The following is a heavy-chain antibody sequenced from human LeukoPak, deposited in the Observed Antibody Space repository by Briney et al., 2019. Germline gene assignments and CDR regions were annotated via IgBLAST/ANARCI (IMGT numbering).Heavy chain of an antibody. D-gene: IGHD3-3*01. V-gene: IGHV4-34*01. J-gene: IGHJ6*03. CDR1: GGSFSGYY. Sequence: PSETLSLTCAVYGGSFSGYYWSWIRQPPGKGLEWIGEINHSGSTNYNPSLKSRVTISVDTSKNQFSLKLGSVTAADTAVYYCARGMTLDYDFWSGYSRSQRRKGRIYYMDVWGKGTTVTVSS. CDR2: INHSGST. CDR3: ARGMTLDYDFWSGYSRSQRRKGRIYYMDV.